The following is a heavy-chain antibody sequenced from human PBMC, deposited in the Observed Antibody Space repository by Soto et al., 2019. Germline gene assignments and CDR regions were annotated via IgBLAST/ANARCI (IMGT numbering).Heavy chain of an antibody. Sequence: QVQLVQSGAEVKKPGASVKVSCKASGYTFTGYYMHWVRQAPGQGLEWMGWINPNSGGTNYAQKFQGWVTMTSDTSISTAYMELSRLRSDDTAVYYCARDRGGNDAFDIWGQVTMVTVSS. J-gene: IGHJ3*02. CDR1: GYTFTGYY. CDR3: ARDRGGNDAFDI. V-gene: IGHV1-2*04. D-gene: IGHD3-10*01. CDR2: INPNSGGT.